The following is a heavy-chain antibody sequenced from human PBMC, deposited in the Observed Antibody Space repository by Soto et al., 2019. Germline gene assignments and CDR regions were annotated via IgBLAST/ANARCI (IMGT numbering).Heavy chain of an antibody. D-gene: IGHD6-19*01. CDR3: ARRHSSGKSYYYYYGMDV. Sequence: GESLKISCKGSGYSFTSYWIGWVRQMPGKGLEWMGTIYPGDSDTRYSPSFQGQVTISADKSISTAYLQWSSLKASDTAMYYCARRHSSGKSYYYYYGMDVWGQGTTVTVSS. J-gene: IGHJ6*02. V-gene: IGHV5-51*01. CDR2: IYPGDSDT. CDR1: GYSFTSYW.